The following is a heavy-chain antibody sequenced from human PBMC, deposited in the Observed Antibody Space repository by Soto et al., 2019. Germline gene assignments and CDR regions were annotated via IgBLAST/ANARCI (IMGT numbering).Heavy chain of an antibody. D-gene: IGHD6-13*01. J-gene: IGHJ6*02. CDR2: IIPIFGTA. V-gene: IGHV1-69*13. CDR1: GGTFSSYA. Sequence: SVKVSCKASGGTFSSYAISWVRQAPGQGLEWMGGIIPIFGTANYAQKFQGRDTITADESTSTAYMELSSLRSEDTAVYYCAAYTTAAGTAYYYYGMDVWGQGTTVPV. CDR3: AAYTTAAGTAYYYYGMDV.